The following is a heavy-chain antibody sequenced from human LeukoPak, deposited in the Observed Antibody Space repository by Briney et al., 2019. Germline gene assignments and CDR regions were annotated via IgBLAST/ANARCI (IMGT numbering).Heavy chain of an antibody. CDR3: VTGRGDL. Sequence: PGGSLRLSCAASGFKSDDYWMNWVRQTPGKGLEWVAIIKQDGSEKFYVDSVKGRFIISRDNVKSSLSLQMNSVRAEDAGVYYCVTGRGDLWGQGTLVTVSS. CDR2: IKQDGSEK. CDR1: GFKSDDYW. J-gene: IGHJ5*02. V-gene: IGHV3-7*01.